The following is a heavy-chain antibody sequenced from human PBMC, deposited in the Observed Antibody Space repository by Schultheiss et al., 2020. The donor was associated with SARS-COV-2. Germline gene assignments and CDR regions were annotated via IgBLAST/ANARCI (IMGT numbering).Heavy chain of an antibody. CDR2: ISGSGGST. Sequence: GGSLRLSCAASGFTFSSYAMSWVRQAPGKGLEWVSAISGSGGSTYYADSVKGRFTISRDNSKNTLYLQMNSLRAEDTAVYYCARSMYYDFWSGYGMDVWGQGTTVTVSS. J-gene: IGHJ6*02. CDR3: ARSMYYDFWSGYGMDV. V-gene: IGHV3-23*01. CDR1: GFTFSSYA. D-gene: IGHD3-3*01.